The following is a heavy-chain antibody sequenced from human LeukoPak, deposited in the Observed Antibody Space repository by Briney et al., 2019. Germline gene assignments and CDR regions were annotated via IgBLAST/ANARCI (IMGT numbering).Heavy chain of an antibody. Sequence: GASVKVSCKASGYTFTSYDINWVRQAPGQGLEWMGWMSPNSGNTDYAQKFQGRVTITRNTSISTAYMELSSLRSEDTAAYYCARVPFSSSRMNWFDPWGQGTLVTVSS. D-gene: IGHD6-6*01. CDR1: GYTFTSYD. J-gene: IGHJ5*02. CDR3: ARVPFSSSRMNWFDP. V-gene: IGHV1-8*03. CDR2: MSPNSGNT.